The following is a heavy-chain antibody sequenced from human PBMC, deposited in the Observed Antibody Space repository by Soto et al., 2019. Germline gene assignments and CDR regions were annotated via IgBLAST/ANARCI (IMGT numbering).Heavy chain of an antibody. CDR1: GGAVSSGIYY. J-gene: IGHJ5*02. V-gene: IGHV4-61*01. Sequence: SETLSLTCTVSGGAVSSGIYYWSWIRQPPGKGLEWIGHIYFTGSTNYNPSLKSRVTMSLDTSRNQFSLKLSSVTAADTAVYYCTRGPPRVQWFDPWGLGTPGTV. CDR3: TRGPPRVQWFDP. CDR2: IYFTGST.